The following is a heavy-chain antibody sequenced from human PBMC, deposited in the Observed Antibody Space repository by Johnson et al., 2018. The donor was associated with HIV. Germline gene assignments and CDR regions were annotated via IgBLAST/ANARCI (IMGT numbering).Heavy chain of an antibody. D-gene: IGHD3-22*01. CDR3: ARDSSGYYYIPDAFDI. Sequence: EVQLVESGGGVVQPGRSLRLSCAASGFTFSSYGMHWVRQAPGKGLEWIAYISGGSAGTFYADSVKGRFTISRDNYKNTLYLQMNSLRAEDTAVYFCARDSSGYYYIPDAFDIWGQGTMVTVSS. V-gene: IGHV3-48*01. CDR2: ISGGSAGT. J-gene: IGHJ3*02. CDR1: GFTFSSYG.